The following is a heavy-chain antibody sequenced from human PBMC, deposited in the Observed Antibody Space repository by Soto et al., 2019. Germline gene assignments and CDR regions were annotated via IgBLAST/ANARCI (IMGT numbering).Heavy chain of an antibody. J-gene: IGHJ5*02. Sequence: SETLSLTCAVYGGSFSGYYWSWIRQPPGKGLEWIGEINHSGSTNYNPSLKSRVTISVDTSKNQFSLKLSSVTAADTAVYYCARGRAPFPTVTTGLERFDPWGQGTLVTVSS. CDR3: ARGRAPFPTVTTGLERFDP. CDR1: GGSFSGYY. CDR2: INHSGST. D-gene: IGHD4-17*01. V-gene: IGHV4-34*01.